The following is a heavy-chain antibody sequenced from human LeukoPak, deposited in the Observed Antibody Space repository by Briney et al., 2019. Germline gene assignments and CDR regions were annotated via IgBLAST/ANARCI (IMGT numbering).Heavy chain of an antibody. CDR1: GFNFGDHA. CDR3: AREGVYTSGWFPYFDS. D-gene: IGHD6-19*01. V-gene: IGHV3-49*04. J-gene: IGHJ4*02. CDR2: IRNLGYGGTT. Sequence: GGSLRLSCTTSGFNFGDHAMSWVRQAPGRGLEWVGFIRNLGYGGTTEYATSLKGRFTISRDDSKAIAYLQMNSLKTEDTAVYYCAREGVYTSGWFPYFDSWGQGALVTVSS.